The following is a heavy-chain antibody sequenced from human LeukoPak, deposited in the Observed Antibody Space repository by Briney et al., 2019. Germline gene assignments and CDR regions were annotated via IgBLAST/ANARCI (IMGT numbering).Heavy chain of an antibody. J-gene: IGHJ4*02. D-gene: IGHD3-22*01. CDR1: GFTFSSYW. CDR2: ISSDGSST. V-gene: IGHV3-74*01. Sequence: GGSLRLSCAASGFTFSSYWMHWVRPAPGKGLGWVSRISSDGSSTSYADSVKGRFTISRDNAKNTLYLQMNSLRAEDTAVYYCARSMIFPPDSFDYWGQGTLVTVSS. CDR3: ARSMIFPPDSFDY.